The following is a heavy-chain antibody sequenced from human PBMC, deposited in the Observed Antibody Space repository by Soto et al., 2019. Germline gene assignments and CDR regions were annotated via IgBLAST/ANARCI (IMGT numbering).Heavy chain of an antibody. CDR3: SNNFV. CDR2: VRSKTNNYAT. D-gene: IGHD3-3*01. Sequence: DVQVVQSGGGLVQPGGSLKLSCAASGFAFNDSAMHWVRQASGKGLEWVARVRSKTNNYATAYPVSVRGRFTVSRDDSMCTTYLQMNSLKTEDTAMYYCSNNFVWGQGVLVTFSS. CDR1: GFAFNDSA. V-gene: IGHV3-73*01. J-gene: IGHJ4*02.